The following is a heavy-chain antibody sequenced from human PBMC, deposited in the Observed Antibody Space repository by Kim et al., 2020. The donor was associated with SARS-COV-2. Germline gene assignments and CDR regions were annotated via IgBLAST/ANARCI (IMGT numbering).Heavy chain of an antibody. Sequence: GGSLRLSCAASGFTFTNYAMSWVRQAPGKGLEWVSAITGSGDSTYYADSVKGRFIFSRDDSKHTLFLQINSLRAEDTAVYYCAKGGRGMNWFDPWGQET. CDR3: AKGGRGMNWFDP. CDR1: GFTFTNYA. V-gene: IGHV3-23*01. CDR2: ITGSGDST. J-gene: IGHJ5*02.